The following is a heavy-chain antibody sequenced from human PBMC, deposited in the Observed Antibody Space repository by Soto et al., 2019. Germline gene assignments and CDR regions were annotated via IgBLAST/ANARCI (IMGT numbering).Heavy chain of an antibody. Sequence: QVHLVQPGAEVKKSGASVKVSCKASGYTFSTYGFNWVRQAPGQGLEWMGWISAYDGDTNYAQNFKDRVSMTRDTSTSTDYMEMRSLRSDDTAVYYCVTSAPLAGRPVDSWGQGTLVTVSS. CDR1: GYTFSTYG. J-gene: IGHJ4*02. V-gene: IGHV1-18*01. CDR2: ISAYDGDT. CDR3: VTSAPLAGRPVDS. D-gene: IGHD6-6*01.